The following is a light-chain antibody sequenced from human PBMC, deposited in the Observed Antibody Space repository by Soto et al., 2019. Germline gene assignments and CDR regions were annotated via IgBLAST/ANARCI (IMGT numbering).Light chain of an antibody. Sequence: QSVVTQPASVSGSLGQSITISCTGTSSDIGGYNYVSWYQQHPGKAPKVMIFEVSKRPSGVSNRFSGSKSGNMASLTISGLQAEDEGDYYCSSFTSTSTVLLGGGTKLTV. CDR2: EVS. CDR3: SSFTSTSTVL. CDR1: SSDIGGYNY. J-gene: IGLJ2*01. V-gene: IGLV2-14*01.